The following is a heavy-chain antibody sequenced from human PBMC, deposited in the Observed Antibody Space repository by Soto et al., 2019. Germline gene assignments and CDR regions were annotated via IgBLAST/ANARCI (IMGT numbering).Heavy chain of an antibody. J-gene: IGHJ3*02. CDR1: GFTFDDYA. D-gene: IGHD2-2*01. V-gene: IGHV3-9*01. Sequence: EVQLVESGGALVQPGRSLTLSCAASGFTFDDYAMHWVRQAPGKGLEWVSSISCNSGNLAYAESVKGRFTIYRENAKNSLYLQMNTLRAEDTALYYCAKDLRYCDNTRWAWCAFEIWGQGSMVTVSS. CDR2: ISCNSGNL. CDR3: AKDLRYCDNTRWAWCAFEI.